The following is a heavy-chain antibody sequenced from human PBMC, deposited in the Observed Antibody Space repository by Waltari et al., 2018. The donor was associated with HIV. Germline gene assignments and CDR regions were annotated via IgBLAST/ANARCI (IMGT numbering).Heavy chain of an antibody. J-gene: IGHJ6*02. Sequence: QVQLVQSGAEVKKPGASVKVSCKASGYTFTGYYMHWVRQAPGQGLEWMGWSNPNSGGTNDAQKFQGRVTMTRDTSISTAYMELSRLRSDDTAVYYCAGAVAGTRAHGMDVWGQGTTVTVSS. V-gene: IGHV1-2*02. CDR3: AGAVAGTRAHGMDV. CDR2: SNPNSGGT. D-gene: IGHD6-19*01. CDR1: GYTFTGYY.